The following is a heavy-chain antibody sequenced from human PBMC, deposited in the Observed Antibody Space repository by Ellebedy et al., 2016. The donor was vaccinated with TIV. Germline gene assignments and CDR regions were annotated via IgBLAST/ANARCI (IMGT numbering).Heavy chain of an antibody. D-gene: IGHD4-23*01. CDR1: GGSFSGYY. J-gene: IGHJ4*02. CDR2: INHSGST. CDR3: ARGRGGTYGGKPHLDY. Sequence: SETLSLTCAVYGGSFSGYYWSWIRQPPGKGLEWIGEINHSGSTNYNPSLKSRVTISVNTSKNQFSLKLSSVTAADTAVYYCARGRGGTYGGKPHLDYWGQGTLVTVSS. V-gene: IGHV4-34*01.